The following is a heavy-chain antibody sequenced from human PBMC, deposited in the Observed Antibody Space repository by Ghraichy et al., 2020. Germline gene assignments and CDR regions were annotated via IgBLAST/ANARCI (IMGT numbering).Heavy chain of an antibody. J-gene: IGHJ5*02. CDR2: IRYDGSNE. V-gene: IGHV3-33*01. D-gene: IGHD6-19*01. CDR3: ARSIAVAGNGEFDL. CDR1: GFTFDSYG. Sequence: GGSLRLSCVASGFTFDSYGFHWVRQAPGKGLEWVALIRYDGSNELYAESVKGRFTISRDNSKNTVSLQMNSLRVDDTAVYFCARSIAVAGNGEFDLWGQGTLVTVSS.